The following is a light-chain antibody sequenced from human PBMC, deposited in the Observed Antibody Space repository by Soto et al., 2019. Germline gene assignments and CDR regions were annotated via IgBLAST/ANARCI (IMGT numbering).Light chain of an antibody. CDR3: QQTYTTPEIT. Sequence: ETVMTQSPATLSVSPGERATLSCRASQSVSISLAWYQQKPGQAPRLLIYGASTRATGIPDRFSGSGSGTEFTLTISSLQPEDFAIYYCQQTYTTPEITFGQGTRLEIK. CDR1: QSVSIS. J-gene: IGKJ5*01. V-gene: IGKV3-15*01. CDR2: GAS.